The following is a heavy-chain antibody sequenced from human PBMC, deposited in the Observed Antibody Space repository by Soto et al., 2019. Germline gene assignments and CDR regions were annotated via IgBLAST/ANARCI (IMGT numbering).Heavy chain of an antibody. J-gene: IGHJ6*02. CDR3: TTGSVEGI. Sequence: EVQLVESAGGLVKPGGSLRLSCVASGFSFNEAWMNWVRQAPGEGLEWVGRIKTSAGGGATDYAAPVQGRFTISRDDSKNALYLHMNSLRTEDIAIYYCTTGSVEGIWGQGTTVTVSS. V-gene: IGHV3-15*07. CDR2: IKTSAGGGAT. CDR1: GFSFNEAW. D-gene: IGHD2-15*01.